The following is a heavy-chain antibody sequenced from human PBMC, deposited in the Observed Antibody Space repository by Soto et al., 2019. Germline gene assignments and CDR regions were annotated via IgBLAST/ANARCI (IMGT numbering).Heavy chain of an antibody. CDR2: ISGSGGST. D-gene: IGHD3-10*01. J-gene: IGHJ4*02. Sequence: PGGSLILSCAASGFTFSSYSMSWVRQAPGKGLEWVSAISGSGGSTYYADSVKGRFTISRDNSKNTLYLQMNSLRAEDTAVYYCAKDREYYFDYWGQGTLVTVSS. CDR3: AKDREYYFDY. V-gene: IGHV3-23*01. CDR1: GFTFSSYS.